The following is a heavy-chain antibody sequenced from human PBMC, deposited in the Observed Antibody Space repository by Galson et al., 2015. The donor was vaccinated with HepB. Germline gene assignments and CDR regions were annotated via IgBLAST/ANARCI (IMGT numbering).Heavy chain of an antibody. Sequence: SLRLSCAASGFTFNKYKMDWVRQAPGKGLEWVATIKEDGSEKYYVDSVKGRFTISRDNAKNSLYLQMNTLRAEDTAVYFCARVQGWGELAFDYWGHGSLVTVSS. CDR2: IKEDGSEK. CDR3: ARVQGWGELAFDY. J-gene: IGHJ4*01. D-gene: IGHD3-16*01. CDR1: GFTFNKYK. V-gene: IGHV3-7*03.